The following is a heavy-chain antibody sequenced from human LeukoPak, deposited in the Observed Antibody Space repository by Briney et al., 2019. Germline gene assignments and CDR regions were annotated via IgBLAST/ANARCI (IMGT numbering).Heavy chain of an antibody. J-gene: IGHJ5*02. Sequence: SETLSLTCAVSGGSISSYYWSWIRQPAGKGLEWIGRIYTSGSTTYNPSLKSRVTMSVDTSKNQFSLKLRSVTAADTAVYYCARDSGTTGEVKFDPWGQGTLVTVSS. D-gene: IGHD3-10*01. CDR3: ARDSGTTGEVKFDP. CDR1: GGSISSYY. CDR2: IYTSGST. V-gene: IGHV4-4*07.